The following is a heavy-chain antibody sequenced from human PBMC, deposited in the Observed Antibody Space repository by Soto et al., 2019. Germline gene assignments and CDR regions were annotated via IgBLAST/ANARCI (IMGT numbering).Heavy chain of an antibody. CDR2: IYHSGRT. Sequence: HVQLQESGPGLVKPSQTLSLTCTVSGGSIRSDDYYWSWIRQPPGKGLEWIGYIYHSGRTSYNPSLKSRFTISMDTSENHFSLEVNSVTAADTAVYYCARDSSNSPDQIDSWGQGTLVIVSS. CDR3: ARDSSNSPDQIDS. J-gene: IGHJ4*02. V-gene: IGHV4-30-4*01. D-gene: IGHD2-2*01. CDR1: GGSIRSDDYY.